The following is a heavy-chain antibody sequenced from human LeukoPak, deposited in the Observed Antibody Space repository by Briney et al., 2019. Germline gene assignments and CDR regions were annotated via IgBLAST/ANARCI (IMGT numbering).Heavy chain of an antibody. CDR3: ARGERGYYDSSGYFDY. Sequence: PGGSLRLSCAASGFTFSNAWMSWVRQPPGKGLEWIGEINHSGSTNYNPSLKSRVTISVDTSKNQFSLKLSSVTAADTAVYYCARGERGYYDSSGYFDYWGQGTLVTVSS. CDR2: INHSGST. D-gene: IGHD3-22*01. J-gene: IGHJ4*02. V-gene: IGHV4-34*01. CDR1: GFTFSNAW.